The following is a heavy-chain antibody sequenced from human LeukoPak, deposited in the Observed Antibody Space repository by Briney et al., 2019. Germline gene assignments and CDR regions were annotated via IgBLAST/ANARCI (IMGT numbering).Heavy chain of an antibody. D-gene: IGHD3-10*01. CDR1: GYSISSGYY. CDR3: ATDGMVRGPDAWFDS. CDR2: IYHSGST. Sequence: SETLSLTCTVSGYSISSGYYWGWIRQPPGKGLEWIGSIYHSGSTYYNPSLKSRVTISVDTSKNQFSLDLTPVTAADTAVYYCATDGMVRGPDAWFDSWGQGTLVTVSS. J-gene: IGHJ5*01. V-gene: IGHV4-38-2*02.